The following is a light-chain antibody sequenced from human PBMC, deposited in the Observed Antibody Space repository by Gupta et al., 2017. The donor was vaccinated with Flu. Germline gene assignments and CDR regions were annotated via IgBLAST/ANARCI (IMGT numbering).Light chain of an antibody. CDR3: QQRSGLPTYT. J-gene: IGKJ2*01. Sequence: EIVLTQSPATLSLSPGDRAILSCRASQSVNIYLAWYQQKPGQPPRLLMFDASKRAAGIPDRFSGSGSGTDFTLTISTREPEDFAVYYCQQRSGLPTYTFGQGTKLE. CDR2: DAS. V-gene: IGKV3-11*01. CDR1: QSVNIY.